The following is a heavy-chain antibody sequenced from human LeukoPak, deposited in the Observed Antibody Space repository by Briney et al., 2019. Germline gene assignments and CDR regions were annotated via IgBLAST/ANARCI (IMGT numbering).Heavy chain of an antibody. CDR3: ARERSGSYRGGNFDY. J-gene: IGHJ4*02. V-gene: IGHV4-59*01. CDR1: GRSISSYY. CDR2: IYYSGST. Sequence: TSETLSLTCTVSGRSISSYYWSWIRQPPGKGLEWIGYIYYSGSTNYNPSLKSRVTISVDTSKNQFSLKLSSVTAADTAVYYCARERSGSYRGGNFDYWGQGTLVTVSS. D-gene: IGHD1-26*01.